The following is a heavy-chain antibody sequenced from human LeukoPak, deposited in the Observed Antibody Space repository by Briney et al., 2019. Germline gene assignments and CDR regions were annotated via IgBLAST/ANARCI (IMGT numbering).Heavy chain of an antibody. CDR2: INHSGST. CDR1: GGSFSGSY. CDR3: ARAHLGYCSSTSCYTSYYYYYYMDV. Sequence: SETLSLTCAVYGGSFSGSYWSWIRQPPGKGLEWIGEINHSGSTNYNPSLKSRVTISVDTSKNQFSLKLSSVTAADTAVYYCARAHLGYCSSTSCYTSYYYYYYMDVWGKGTTVTVSS. V-gene: IGHV4-34*01. D-gene: IGHD2-2*02. J-gene: IGHJ6*03.